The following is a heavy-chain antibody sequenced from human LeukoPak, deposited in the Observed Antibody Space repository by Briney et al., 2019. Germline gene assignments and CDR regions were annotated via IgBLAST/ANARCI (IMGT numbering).Heavy chain of an antibody. Sequence: ASVKVSCKASGGTFSSYAISWVRQAPGQGLEWMGRVIPFVGRADYAQKFQGRVTITANKSTRTAYMELSSLRSEDTAVYYCAGGVVVAPPTHRSDAFDIWGQVTMVTVSS. J-gene: IGHJ3*02. CDR2: VIPFVGRA. CDR3: AGGVVVAPPTHRSDAFDI. D-gene: IGHD2-15*01. CDR1: GGTFSSYA. V-gene: IGHV1-69*04.